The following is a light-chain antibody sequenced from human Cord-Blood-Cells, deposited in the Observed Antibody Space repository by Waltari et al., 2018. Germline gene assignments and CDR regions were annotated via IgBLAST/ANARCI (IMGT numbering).Light chain of an antibody. V-gene: IGKV3-11*01. Sequence: EIVLTQSTATLSLSPGERATLSCRASQSVSSYLAWYQQKPGQAPRLLIYDASNRATGIPARFSGSGSGTDFTLTISSLEPEDFAVYYYQQRSNWPWTFGQGTKVEIK. J-gene: IGKJ1*01. CDR3: QQRSNWPWT. CDR1: QSVSSY. CDR2: DAS.